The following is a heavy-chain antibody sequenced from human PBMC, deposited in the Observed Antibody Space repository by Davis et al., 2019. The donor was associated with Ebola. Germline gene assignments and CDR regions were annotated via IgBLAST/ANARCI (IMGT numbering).Heavy chain of an antibody. D-gene: IGHD3-22*01. CDR2: IYYSGST. V-gene: IGHV4-39*01. J-gene: IGHJ3*02. Sequence: MPSETLSLTCTVSGGSISSSSYYWGWIRQPPGKGLEWIGSIYYSGSTYYNPSLKSRVTISVDTSKNQFSLKLSSVTAADTAVYYCARQTQYYYDSSGYYYVRRTFDIWGQGTMVTVSS. CDR1: GGSISSSSYY. CDR3: ARQTQYYYDSSGYYYVRRTFDI.